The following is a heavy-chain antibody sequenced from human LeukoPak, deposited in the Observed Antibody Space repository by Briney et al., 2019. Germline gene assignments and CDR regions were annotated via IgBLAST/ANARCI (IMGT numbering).Heavy chain of an antibody. CDR3: ASPGGVVGATPYDAFDI. CDR1: GFTFSSYA. D-gene: IGHD1-26*01. J-gene: IGHJ3*02. V-gene: IGHV3-30*04. CDR2: ISYDGSNK. Sequence: PGGSLRLSCAASGFTFSSYAMHWVRQAPGKGLEWVAVISYDGSNKYYADSVKGRFTISRDNSKNTLYLQMNSLRAEDTAVYYCASPGGVVGATPYDAFDIWGQGTMVTVSS.